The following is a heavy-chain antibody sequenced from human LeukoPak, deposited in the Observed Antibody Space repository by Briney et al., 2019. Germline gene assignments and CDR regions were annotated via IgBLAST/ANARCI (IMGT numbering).Heavy chain of an antibody. CDR1: GYALSESS. V-gene: IGHV1-24*01. J-gene: IGHJ2*01. CDR3: VSDRGDGGYAESNGYPTFDL. D-gene: IGHD5-24*01. Sequence: ASVKVSCKVSGYALSESSIHWVRQTPGEGFEWMGGFDPEYVETTYAQKFRGRVTMTEDTSTDTAYMELINLRSDDTAVYYCVSDRGDGGYAESNGYPTFDLWGRGTLVTVSS. CDR2: FDPEYVET.